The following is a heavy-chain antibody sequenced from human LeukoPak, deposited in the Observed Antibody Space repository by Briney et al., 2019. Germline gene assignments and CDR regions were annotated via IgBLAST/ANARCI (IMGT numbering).Heavy chain of an antibody. D-gene: IGHD6-19*01. CDR1: GFTFSSYA. CDR2: ISGSGGST. CDR3: AKDVVGQQWPENY. V-gene: IGHV3-23*01. Sequence: PGGSLRLSCAASGFTFSSYAMSWVRQAPGKGLEWVSAISGSGGSTYYADSVKGRFTISRDNSKNTLYLQMSSLRSEDTAVYFCAKDVVGQQWPENYWGQGTLVTVSS. J-gene: IGHJ4*02.